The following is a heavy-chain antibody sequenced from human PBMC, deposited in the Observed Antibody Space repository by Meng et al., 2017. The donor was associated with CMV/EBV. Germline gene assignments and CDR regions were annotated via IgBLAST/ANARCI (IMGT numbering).Heavy chain of an antibody. CDR1: GFTFSSYA. Sequence: GESLKISCAASGFTFSSYAMSWVRQAPGKGLEWVSAISGSGGSTYYADSVKGRFTISRDNSKNTLYLQMNNLRAEDTAVYYCAKGIIAAAGPIDYWGQGTLVTVSS. CDR3: AKGIIAAAGPIDY. D-gene: IGHD6-13*01. J-gene: IGHJ4*02. CDR2: ISGSGGST. V-gene: IGHV3-23*01.